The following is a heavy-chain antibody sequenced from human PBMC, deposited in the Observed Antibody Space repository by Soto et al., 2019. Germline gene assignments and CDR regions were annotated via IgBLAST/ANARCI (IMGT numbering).Heavy chain of an antibody. CDR3: ARDPKIGCRFCSCYSLSRVVLYF. Sequence: ASVKVSCKASGYTFTSYGISWVRQAPGQGLEWMGWISAYNGNTNYAQKLQGRVTMTTDTSTSTAYMELRSLRSDDTAVYYCARDPKIGCRFCSCYSLSRVVLYFWAQGSLDIGSA. D-gene: IGHD2-15*01. CDR2: ISAYNGNT. V-gene: IGHV1-18*01. J-gene: IGHJ1*01. CDR1: GYTFTSYG.